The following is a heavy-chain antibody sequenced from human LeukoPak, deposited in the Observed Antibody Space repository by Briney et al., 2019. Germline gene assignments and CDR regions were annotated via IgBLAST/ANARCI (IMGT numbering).Heavy chain of an antibody. Sequence: SGTLSLTCTVSGGSISSSSYYWGWIRQPPGKGLEWIGSIYYSGSTYYNPSLKSRVTISVDTSKNQFSLKLSSVTAADTAVYYCARDPGGRRSFDYWGQGTLVTVSS. D-gene: IGHD3-16*01. CDR3: ARDPGGRRSFDY. J-gene: IGHJ4*02. CDR2: IYYSGST. CDR1: GGSISSSSYY. V-gene: IGHV4-39*07.